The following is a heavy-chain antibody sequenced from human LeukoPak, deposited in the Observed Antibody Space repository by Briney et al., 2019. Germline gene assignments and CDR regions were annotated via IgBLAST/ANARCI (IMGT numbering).Heavy chain of an antibody. Sequence: ASVKVSCKASGYTFTSYDINWVRQATGQGLEWMGWMNPNSGNTGYAQKFHGRVTMTRNTSISTAYMELSSLRSEDTAVYYCARVRKVGSSSSMGYWGQGTLVTVSS. CDR1: GYTFTSYD. CDR3: ARVRKVGSSSSMGY. J-gene: IGHJ4*02. D-gene: IGHD6-6*01. V-gene: IGHV1-8*01. CDR2: MNPNSGNT.